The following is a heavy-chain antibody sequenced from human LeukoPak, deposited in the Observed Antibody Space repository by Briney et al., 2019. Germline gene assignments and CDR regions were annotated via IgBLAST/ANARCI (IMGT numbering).Heavy chain of an antibody. CDR2: ISSSGSAI. CDR3: ARAINDAFDI. J-gene: IGHJ3*02. Sequence: GGSLRLSCAASGFSFSGYYMGWVRQAPGKGLEWVSYISSSGSAIYSADSVKGRFTISRDNARNSLYLQMNSLRAEDTAVYYCARAINDAFDIWGQGTMVTISS. D-gene: IGHD2-2*01. V-gene: IGHV3-11*04. CDR1: GFSFSGYY.